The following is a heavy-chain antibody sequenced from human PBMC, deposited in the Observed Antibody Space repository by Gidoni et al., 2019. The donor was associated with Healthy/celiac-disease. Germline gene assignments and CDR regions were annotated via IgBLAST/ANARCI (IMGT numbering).Heavy chain of an antibody. Sequence: EVQLLESGGGLVQPGGSLRLSCAASGFPFSSYAMSWARQAPGKGLEWISAISGSGGSTYYADSVKGRFTISRDNSKNTLYLQMNSLRAEDTAVYYCAKWATTSTNYFDYWGQGTLVTVSS. CDR1: GFPFSSYA. CDR3: AKWATTSTNYFDY. V-gene: IGHV3-23*01. CDR2: ISGSGGST. D-gene: IGHD4-17*01. J-gene: IGHJ4*02.